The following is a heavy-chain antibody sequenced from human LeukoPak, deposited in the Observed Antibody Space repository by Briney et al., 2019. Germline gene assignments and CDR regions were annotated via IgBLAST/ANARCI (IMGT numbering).Heavy chain of an antibody. CDR1: GYTFTGYY. J-gene: IGHJ4*02. CDR2: INPNSGGT. V-gene: IGHV1-2*02. CDR3: AREIIREYPSHTEPPEHDY. Sequence: GASVKVSCKASGYTFTGYYMHWVRQAPGQGLEWMGWINPNSGGTNYAQKFQGRVTMTRDTSISTAYMELSRLRSDDTAVYYCAREIIREYPSHTEPPEHDYWGQGTLVTVSS. D-gene: IGHD1-14*01.